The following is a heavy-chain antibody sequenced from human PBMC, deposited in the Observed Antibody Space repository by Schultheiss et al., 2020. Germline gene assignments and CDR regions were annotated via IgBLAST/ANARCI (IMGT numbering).Heavy chain of an antibody. CDR2: IKQDGSEK. Sequence: GGSLRLSCAASGFTFSSYWMSWVRQAPGKGLEWVANIKQDGSEKYYVDSVKGRFTISRDNAKNSLYLQMNSLRAEDTAVYYCARDEGAGYWDYYYYMDVWGKGTTVTVSS. J-gene: IGHJ6*03. D-gene: IGHD2-2*03. CDR1: GFTFSSYW. V-gene: IGHV3-7*03. CDR3: ARDEGAGYWDYYYYMDV.